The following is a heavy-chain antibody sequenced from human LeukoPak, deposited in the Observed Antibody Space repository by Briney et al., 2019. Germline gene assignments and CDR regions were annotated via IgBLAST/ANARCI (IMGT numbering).Heavy chain of an antibody. CDR2: IIPIFGTA. V-gene: IGHV1-69*01. Sequence: SVKVSCKASGGTFSSYAISWVRQAPGQGLEWMGGIIPIFGTANYAQKFQGRVTITADESTSTAYMELSSLRSEDTAVYYCASSRSHRYFDWLSDYWGQGTLVTVSS. CDR1: GGTFSSYA. CDR3: ASSRSHRYFDWLSDY. D-gene: IGHD3-9*01. J-gene: IGHJ4*02.